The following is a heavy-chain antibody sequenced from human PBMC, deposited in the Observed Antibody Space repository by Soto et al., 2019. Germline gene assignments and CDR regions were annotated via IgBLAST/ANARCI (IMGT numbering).Heavy chain of an antibody. CDR2: IYYSGST. CDR3: ARAQMGRVRGVSNWFDP. V-gene: IGHV4-31*03. D-gene: IGHD3-10*01. Sequence: NPSETLSLTCTVSGGSISSGGYYWSWIRQHPGKGLEWIGYIYYSGSTYYNPSLKSRVTISVDTSKNQFSLKLSSVTAADTAVYYCARAQMGRVRGVSNWFDPWGQGTLVTVSS. J-gene: IGHJ5*02. CDR1: GGSISSGGYY.